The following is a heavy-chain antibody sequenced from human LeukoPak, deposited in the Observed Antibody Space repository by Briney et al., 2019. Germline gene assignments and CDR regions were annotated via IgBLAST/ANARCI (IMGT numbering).Heavy chain of an antibody. CDR1: GFTFSTYG. J-gene: IGHJ3*02. Sequence: GGSLRLSCAASGFTFSTYGMHWVRQAPGKGLEWVAFIRYDGSNKYYADSVKGRFTISRDNSKNTLYLQMNSLRAEDTAVYYCAKVSSGDSYGYDAFDIWGQGTMVTVSS. V-gene: IGHV3-30*02. CDR3: AKVSSGDSYGYDAFDI. D-gene: IGHD5-18*01. CDR2: IRYDGSNK.